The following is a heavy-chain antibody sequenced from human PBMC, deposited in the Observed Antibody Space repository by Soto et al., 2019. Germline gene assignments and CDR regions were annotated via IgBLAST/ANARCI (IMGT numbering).Heavy chain of an antibody. D-gene: IGHD2-2*01. Sequence: SSVKVAWKGSGCTFSIDAISWGRQAPGQGLEWMGGIIPIFGTANYEQKFQGRVTITADESTSTAYMELSSLRSEATAVYYCARAIVVVPAAMFDYYSGMEVWGQGTTVTVSS. V-gene: IGHV1-69*01. CDR1: GCTFSIDA. CDR3: ARAIVVVPAAMFDYYSGMEV. J-gene: IGHJ6*02. CDR2: IIPIFGTA.